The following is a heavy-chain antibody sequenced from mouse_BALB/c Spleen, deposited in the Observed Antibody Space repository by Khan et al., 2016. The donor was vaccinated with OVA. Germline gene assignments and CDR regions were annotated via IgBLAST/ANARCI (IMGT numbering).Heavy chain of an antibody. V-gene: IGHV2-3*01. Sequence: QVQLKESGPGLVVPSQSLSITCTVSGFSFTNYGVSWVRQPPGKGLEWLGIIWGDGSTNYHSTLISRLRISKDDSRSQVFLKLNSLQTDDTATYYCAKGGTYFGGYFDVWGAGTTVTVSS. J-gene: IGHJ1*01. CDR1: GFSFTNYG. CDR2: IWGDGST. CDR3: AKGGTYFGGYFDV. D-gene: IGHD2-10*01.